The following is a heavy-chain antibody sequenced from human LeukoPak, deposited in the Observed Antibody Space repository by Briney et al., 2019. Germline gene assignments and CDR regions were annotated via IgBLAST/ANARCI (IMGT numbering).Heavy chain of an antibody. Sequence: GGSLRLSCAASGFTFSSYSMNWVRQAPGKGLEWVSYISSSSSTIYYADSVKGRFTISRDNSKNTLYLQMNSLRAEDTAVYYCAKVRYGGDYSHYFDYWGQGTLVTVSS. CDR3: AKVRYGGDYSHYFDY. CDR2: ISSSSSTI. V-gene: IGHV3-48*01. CDR1: GFTFSSYS. J-gene: IGHJ4*02. D-gene: IGHD4-17*01.